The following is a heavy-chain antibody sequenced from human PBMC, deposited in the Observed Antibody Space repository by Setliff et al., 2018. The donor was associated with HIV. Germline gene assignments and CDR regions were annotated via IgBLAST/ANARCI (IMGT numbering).Heavy chain of an antibody. CDR3: ARARSDWYNVRPYYFDL. CDR1: GASFVGDNH. V-gene: IGHV4-30-4*01. D-gene: IGHD6-19*01. Sequence: TLSLTCAVSGASFVGDNHWSWIRQTPERGLEWVAYFMYTDIHYVNYLNYRNPSLASRPSISVDKSKNQFSLTLSSVTAADTAVYYCARARSDWYNVRPYYFDLWGQGTPVTV. CDR2: FMYTDIHYVNYLN. J-gene: IGHJ4*02.